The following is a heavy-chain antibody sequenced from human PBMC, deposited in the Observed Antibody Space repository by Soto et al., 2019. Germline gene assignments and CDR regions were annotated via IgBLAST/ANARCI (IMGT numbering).Heavy chain of an antibody. CDR1: GGSISSSSCY. D-gene: IGHD1-7*01. J-gene: IGHJ4*02. Sequence: SETLSLTCTVSGGSISSSSCYWGWIRQPPGKGLEWIGSIYYSGSTYYNPSLKSRVTISVDTSKNQFSLKLSSVTAADTAVYYCARPDNWNSNFDYWGQGTLVTVYS. V-gene: IGHV4-39*01. CDR3: ARPDNWNSNFDY. CDR2: IYYSGST.